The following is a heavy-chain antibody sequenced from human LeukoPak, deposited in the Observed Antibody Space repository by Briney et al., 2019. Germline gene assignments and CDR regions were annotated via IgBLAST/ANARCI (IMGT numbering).Heavy chain of an antibody. CDR1: GFTFSDYY. CDR2: ITPSGST. CDR3: ASSFYYDSRDY. J-gene: IGHJ4*02. V-gene: IGHV4-34*01. D-gene: IGHD3-22*01. Sequence: TGGSLRLSCAASGFTFSDYYMSWIRQPPGKGLEWIGEITPSGSTNYSPSLKSRVSISIDTSKKKLSLRLTSVTAADSAVYYCASSFYYDSRDYWGQGTLVTVSS.